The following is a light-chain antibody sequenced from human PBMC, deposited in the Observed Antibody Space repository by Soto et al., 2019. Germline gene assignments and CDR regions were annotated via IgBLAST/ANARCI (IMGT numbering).Light chain of an antibody. CDR3: QEGTYWPA. V-gene: IGKV3-11*01. J-gene: IGKJ4*01. CDR2: DVS. Sequence: EIVLTQSPATLSLSPGERATLSCRASQSVDNYLAWYQQKPGQAPRLLIYDVSNRATGTPARFSGSGSGTDFTLSISSLEPEDFAVYYCQEGTYWPAFGGGTKVEIK. CDR1: QSVDNY.